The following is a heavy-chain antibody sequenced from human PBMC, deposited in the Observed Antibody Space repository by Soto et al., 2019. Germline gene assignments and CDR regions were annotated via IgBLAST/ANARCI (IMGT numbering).Heavy chain of an antibody. J-gene: IGHJ6*04. CDR1: GFTFNNYG. CDR3: SRRQSSPPARGAASARGAMDV. V-gene: IGHV3-33*01. CDR2: IWNDGNGY. D-gene: IGHD6-13*01. Sequence: QVQLVESGGGVVQPGRSLRLSCAASGFTFNNYGMHWVRQAPGKGLEWVAAIWNDGNGYYYANSVMGRFTISRDISKDMLYLKISSLRAEEAGVYYCSRRQSSPPARGAASARGAMDVWGIGTTVTVSS.